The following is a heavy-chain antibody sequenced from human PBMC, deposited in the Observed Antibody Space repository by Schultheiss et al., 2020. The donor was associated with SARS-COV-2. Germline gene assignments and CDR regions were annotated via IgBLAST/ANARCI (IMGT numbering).Heavy chain of an antibody. J-gene: IGHJ3*02. V-gene: IGHV4-4*08. CDR3: ARAPRITIFGVVRAFDI. CDR1: GGSISSYY. Sequence: SETLSLTCTVSGGSISSYYWSWIRQPPGKGLEWIGRIYTSGSTNYNPSLKSRVTISVDTSKNQFSLKLSSVTAADTAVYYCARAPRITIFGVVRAFDIWGQGTMVTVSS. D-gene: IGHD3-3*01. CDR2: IYTSGST.